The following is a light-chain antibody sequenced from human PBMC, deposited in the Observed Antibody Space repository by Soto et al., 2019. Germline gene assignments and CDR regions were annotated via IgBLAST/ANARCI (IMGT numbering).Light chain of an antibody. CDR2: DAS. J-gene: IGKJ2*01. Sequence: DIVLTQSPATLSLSPGERATLSCRTSQSVGTYLAWYQHNPGQAPRLLIYDASNRATGIPARFSGSGSGTDFTLTISSPEPEDFAVYYCQQRYNWPNTVGQGTKLEIK. V-gene: IGKV3-11*01. CDR3: QQRYNWPNT. CDR1: QSVGTY.